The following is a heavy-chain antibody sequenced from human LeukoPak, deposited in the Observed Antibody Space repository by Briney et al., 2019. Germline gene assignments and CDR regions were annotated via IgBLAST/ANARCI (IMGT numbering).Heavy chain of an antibody. CDR3: ARAPLLWWSTFDY. V-gene: IGHV4-34*01. D-gene: IGHD2-21*01. Sequence: PSETLSLTCAVYGGSFSGYYWNWIRQPPGKGLEWIGEINHSGSTNYNPSLKSRVTISVDTSKNQFSLKLSSVTAADTAVYYCARAPLLWWSTFDYWGQGTLVTVSS. CDR1: GGSFSGYY. CDR2: INHSGST. J-gene: IGHJ4*02.